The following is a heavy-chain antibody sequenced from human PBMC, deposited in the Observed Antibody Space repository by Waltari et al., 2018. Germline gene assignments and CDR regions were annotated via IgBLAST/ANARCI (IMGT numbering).Heavy chain of an antibody. V-gene: IGHV3-48*04. CDR3: ARAPGEGYCSSTSCSGYMDV. CDR2: ISSSSSTI. D-gene: IGHD2-2*01. J-gene: IGHJ6*03. CDR1: GFTFSSYS. Sequence: EVQLVESGGGLVQPGGSLRLSCAASGFTFSSYSMNWVRQAPGTGLAWVSYISSSSSTIYYADSVKGRFTISRDNAKNSLYLQMNSLRAEDTAVYYCARAPGEGYCSSTSCSGYMDVWGKGTTVTISS.